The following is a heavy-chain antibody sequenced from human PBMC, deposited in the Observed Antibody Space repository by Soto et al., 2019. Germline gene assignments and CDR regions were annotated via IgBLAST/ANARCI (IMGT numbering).Heavy chain of an antibody. D-gene: IGHD2-21*02. V-gene: IGHV1-46*03. CDR2: INPSGGHT. CDR1: GNTFSNYY. J-gene: IGHJ4*02. Sequence: QVQLVQSGAEVKKPGASVKISCKASGNTFSNYYIHWVRQALGQGLEWMGTINPSGGHTTYAQKFLGRVTMTRDTSTSTLYMEVTRLRSEDTAVYYCARGGHVVLVTAAFDYWGQGTLVTVSS. CDR3: ARGGHVVLVTAAFDY.